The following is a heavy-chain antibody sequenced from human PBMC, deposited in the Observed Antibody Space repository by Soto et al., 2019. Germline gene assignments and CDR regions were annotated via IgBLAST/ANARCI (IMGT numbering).Heavy chain of an antibody. CDR1: GFTFSSYA. V-gene: IGHV3-64D*06. Sequence: HPGGSLRLSCSASGFTFSSYAMHWVRQAPGKGLEYVSAISSNGGSTYYADSVKGRFTISRDNSKNTLYLQMSSLRAEDTAVYYCVKGHFDYDFWSGYSNRPPYYFDYWGQGTLVTVSS. CDR3: VKGHFDYDFWSGYSNRPPYYFDY. J-gene: IGHJ4*01. D-gene: IGHD3-3*01. CDR2: ISSNGGST.